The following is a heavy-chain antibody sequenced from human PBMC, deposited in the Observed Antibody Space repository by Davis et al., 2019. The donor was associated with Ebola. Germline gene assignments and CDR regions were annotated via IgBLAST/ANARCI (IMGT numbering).Heavy chain of an antibody. Sequence: PSETLSLTCPVSAGSFHDYYWGWIRQPPGKGLEWIGYINNSGHTNYSPSLRSRVTISIDTSKNQFSLSLTSVTAADTAVYYCARVSGNAFDVWGQGTVVTVSA. CDR1: AGSFHDYY. J-gene: IGHJ3*01. D-gene: IGHD1-26*01. CDR2: INNSGHT. V-gene: IGHV4-59*12. CDR3: ARVSGNAFDV.